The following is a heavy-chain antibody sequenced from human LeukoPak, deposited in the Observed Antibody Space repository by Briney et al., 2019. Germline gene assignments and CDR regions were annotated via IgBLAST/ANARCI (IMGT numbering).Heavy chain of an antibody. J-gene: IGHJ4*02. CDR1: GGSISSNY. D-gene: IGHD6-13*01. CDR3: ASSSSWYVVFDY. V-gene: IGHV4-4*07. CDR2: IYNSGSI. Sequence: SETLSLTCTISGGSISSNYWSWLRQPAGKGLEWIGRIYNSGSINYNPSLKSRVTMSVDKSKNQFSLKLSSVTAADTAVYYCASSSSWYVVFDYWGQGTLVTVSS.